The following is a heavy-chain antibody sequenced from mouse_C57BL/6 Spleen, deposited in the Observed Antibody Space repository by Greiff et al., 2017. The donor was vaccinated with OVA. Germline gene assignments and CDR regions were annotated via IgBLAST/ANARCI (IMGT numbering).Heavy chain of an antibody. CDR2: IWSGGST. D-gene: IGHD1-1*01. CDR3: ARLGSSYWYFDV. J-gene: IGHJ1*03. V-gene: IGHV2-2*01. Sequence: VQLQQSGPGLVQPSQSLSITCTVSGFSLTSYGVHWVRQSPGKGLEWLGVIWSGGSTDSNAAFISRLSISKDNSKSQVFFKMNSLQADDTAIYYCARLGSSYWYFDVWGTGTTVTVSS. CDR1: GFSLTSYG.